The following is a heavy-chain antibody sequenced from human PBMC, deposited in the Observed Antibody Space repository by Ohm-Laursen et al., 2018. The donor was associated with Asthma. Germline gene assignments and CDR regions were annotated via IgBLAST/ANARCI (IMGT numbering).Heavy chain of an antibody. V-gene: IGHV3-33*08. J-gene: IGHJ4*02. CDR3: ARGPSGRLFDY. CDR2: IWYGGSNK. Sequence: SLRLSCAASGFTFTSYDMYWVRQAPGKGLEFVAVIWYGGSNKYYADSVKGRFTISRDIAKNTLYLQMNSLRAEDTAVYYCARGPSGRLFDYWGQGTLVTVSS. CDR1: GFTFTSYD. D-gene: IGHD6-6*01.